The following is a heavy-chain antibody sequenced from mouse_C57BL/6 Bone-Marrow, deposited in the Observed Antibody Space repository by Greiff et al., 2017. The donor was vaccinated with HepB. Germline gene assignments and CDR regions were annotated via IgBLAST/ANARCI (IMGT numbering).Heavy chain of an antibody. CDR1: GYPFTDYY. Sequence: VQLQQSGPELVKPGASVKISCKASGYPFTDYYMNWVKKSHGKSLEWIGEINPNNGGTSYNQKFKGKATLTVDKSSSTAYMELRSLTSEDSAVYYCATSNPFYAMDYWGQGTSVTVSS. CDR2: INPNNGGT. CDR3: ATSNPFYAMDY. J-gene: IGHJ4*01. V-gene: IGHV1-26*01.